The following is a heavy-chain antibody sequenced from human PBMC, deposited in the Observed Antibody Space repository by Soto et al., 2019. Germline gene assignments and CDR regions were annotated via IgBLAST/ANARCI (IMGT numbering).Heavy chain of an antibody. CDR2: IYYIGTS. J-gene: IGHJ4*02. V-gene: IGHV4-39*01. Sequence: SETLSLTCTVSGDSISTSSFYWGWIRQPPGKGLEWIGSIYYIGTSYYSPSLKSRVTISVDTSKNQFSLKLNSVTAADTAVYYCARPHRVATVVGPYSNWGQGTLVTVSS. D-gene: IGHD5-12*01. CDR3: ARPHRVATVVGPYSN. CDR1: GDSISTSSFY.